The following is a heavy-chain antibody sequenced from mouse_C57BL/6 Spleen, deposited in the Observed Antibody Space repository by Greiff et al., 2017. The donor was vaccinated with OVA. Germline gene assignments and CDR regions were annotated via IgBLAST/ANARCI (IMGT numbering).Heavy chain of an antibody. CDR2: INPNNGGT. J-gene: IGHJ3*01. D-gene: IGHD2-5*01. CDR3: ARSYYSNKAWFAY. V-gene: IGHV1-22*01. Sequence: VQLQQSGPELVKPGASVKMSCKASGYTFTDYNMHWVKQSHGKSLEWIGYINPNNGGTSYNQKFKGKATLTVNKSSSTAYMELRSLTSEDSAVYYCARSYYSNKAWFAYWGQGTLVTVSA. CDR1: GYTFTDYN.